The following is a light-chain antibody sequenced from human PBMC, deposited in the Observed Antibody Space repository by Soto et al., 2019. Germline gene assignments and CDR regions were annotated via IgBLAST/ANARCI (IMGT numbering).Light chain of an antibody. Sequence: IQMTQSPSTLSASAADRVTITCRASQSISPYLAWYQQKPGKAPKLLIYMASSLQSGVPSRFSGSGSGTEFTLTISSLQPDDFATYYCQQSNSYPWTFGQGTQVDIK. CDR2: MAS. V-gene: IGKV1-5*03. CDR3: QQSNSYPWT. J-gene: IGKJ1*01. CDR1: QSISPY.